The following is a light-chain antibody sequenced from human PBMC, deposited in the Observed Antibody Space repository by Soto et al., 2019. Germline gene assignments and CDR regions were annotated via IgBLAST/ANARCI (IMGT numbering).Light chain of an antibody. J-gene: IGKJ2*01. CDR1: QSVSSNY. CDR3: QHYGSSPPMYT. Sequence: EIVLTQSPGTLSLSPGERATLSCRASQSVSSNYLAWYQQKPGQAPRLLIYGASSRATGISDRFSGSGSGTDFTFTISGVEPEDFAVYYCQHYGSSPPMYTFGQGTKLEIK. V-gene: IGKV3-20*01. CDR2: GAS.